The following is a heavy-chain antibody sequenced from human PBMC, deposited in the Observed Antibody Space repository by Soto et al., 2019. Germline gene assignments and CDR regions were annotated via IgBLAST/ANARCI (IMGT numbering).Heavy chain of an antibody. Sequence: EVQLLESGGGLVQPGGSLRLSCADSGFTFNSYAMSWVRQAPGTGPEWVSGITVSGVGTYYADSVKGRFTISRDNYKNTVYLQMNSLRAEDTAVYYGAKPITFGGGKYFDYWGQGTLVTVSS. V-gene: IGHV3-23*01. CDR1: GFTFNSYA. J-gene: IGHJ4*02. CDR2: ITVSGVGT. CDR3: AKPITFGGGKYFDY. D-gene: IGHD3-16*01.